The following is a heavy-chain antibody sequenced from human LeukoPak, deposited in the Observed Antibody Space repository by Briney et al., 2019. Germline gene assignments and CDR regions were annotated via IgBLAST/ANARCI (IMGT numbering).Heavy chain of an antibody. J-gene: IGHJ4*02. CDR1: GGSISSSSHY. Sequence: SETLSLTCTVSGGSISSSSHYWGWIRQPPGKGLEWIGSIYYSGSTYYNPSLKSRVTISVDTSKNQFSLKLSSVTAADTAVYYCAREGIAVAGDFDYWGQGTLVTVSS. D-gene: IGHD6-19*01. CDR2: IYYSGST. CDR3: AREGIAVAGDFDY. V-gene: IGHV4-39*07.